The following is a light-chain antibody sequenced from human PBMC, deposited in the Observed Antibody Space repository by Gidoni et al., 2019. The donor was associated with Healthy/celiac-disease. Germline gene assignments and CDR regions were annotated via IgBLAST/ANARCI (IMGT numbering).Light chain of an antibody. Sequence: EIVLTQSPGTPSLSTGERATLSCSASQSVNSSYLAWYQQKPGQAPRLLIYGASSRATGIPDRFSGSGSGTDFTLTISRLEPEDFAVYYCQQYGSSPTTFGGGTKVEIK. J-gene: IGKJ4*01. CDR3: QQYGSSPTT. CDR2: GAS. V-gene: IGKV3-20*01. CDR1: QSVNSSY.